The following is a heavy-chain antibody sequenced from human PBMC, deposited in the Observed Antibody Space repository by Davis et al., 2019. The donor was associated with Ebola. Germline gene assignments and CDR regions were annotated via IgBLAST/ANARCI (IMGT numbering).Heavy chain of an antibody. CDR2: INPSGGST. Sequence: ASVKVSCKASGYTFTSYYMHWVRQAPGQGLEWMGIINPSGGSTSYAQKFQGRVTMTRDTSTSTVYMELSNLRSEDTAVYYCARASIRYCSGGNCYSVPPGNWYDPWGQGTLVTVSS. V-gene: IGHV1-46*01. CDR3: ARASIRYCSGGNCYSVPPGNWYDP. CDR1: GYTFTSYY. J-gene: IGHJ5*02. D-gene: IGHD2-15*01.